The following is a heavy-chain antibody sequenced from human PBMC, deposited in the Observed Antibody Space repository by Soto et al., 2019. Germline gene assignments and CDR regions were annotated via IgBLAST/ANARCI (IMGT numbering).Heavy chain of an antibody. CDR3: ARGTGYLGYCSGDSCYTFDS. D-gene: IGHD2-15*01. Sequence: ASVKVSCKASGYTFTSYGISWVRQAPGQGLEWMGWISAYNGNTNYAQKVQGRVTMTTDTSTSTAYMELRSLRSDDTAVYYCARGTGYLGYCSGDSCYTFDSWGQGTLVTVSS. J-gene: IGHJ4*02. CDR2: ISAYNGNT. V-gene: IGHV1-18*04. CDR1: GYTFTSYG.